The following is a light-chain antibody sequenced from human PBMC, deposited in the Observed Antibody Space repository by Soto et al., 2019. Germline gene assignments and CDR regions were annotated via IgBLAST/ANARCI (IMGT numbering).Light chain of an antibody. V-gene: IGLV2-8*01. J-gene: IGLJ1*01. CDR1: SSDVGTYNY. CDR2: EVN. Sequence: QSALTQPPSAPGSPGQSVTISCTGTSSDVGTYNYVSWYQQHPGKAPKLMVYEVNKRPAGVPDRFSGSKSGIMASLTVSGLQAEDEADYYCSSYAGNNNLYVFGTGTKVTVL. CDR3: SSYAGNNNLYV.